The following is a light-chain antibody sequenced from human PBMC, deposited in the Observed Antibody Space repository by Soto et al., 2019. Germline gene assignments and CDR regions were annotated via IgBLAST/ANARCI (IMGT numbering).Light chain of an antibody. J-gene: IGLJ2*01. CDR1: TSNIATKV. V-gene: IGLV1-44*01. CDR3: ASWDDNLNGPEV. Sequence: QSVLTQPPSASGTPGQTVIISCSGGTSNIATKVVNWYQYIPGTAPKLLIYNNNRRPSGVTDRFSASKSGTSASLAITGLQSADEADYYCASWDDNLNGPEVFGAGTKLTVL. CDR2: NNN.